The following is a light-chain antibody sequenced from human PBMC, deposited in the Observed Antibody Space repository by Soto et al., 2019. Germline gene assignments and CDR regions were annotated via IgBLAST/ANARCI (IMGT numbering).Light chain of an antibody. CDR3: QQYGKIPRT. Sequence: EIAFTQALGDLSTSQSQPPARSYRVSQTVTNDYLAWYQQKFGQAPRLLIYGASRRATGIPDRFSGIGSGTDFTLTISSLEPEDFAVYFCQQYGKIPRTFGQGAKVEIK. CDR2: GAS. J-gene: IGKJ2*01. V-gene: IGKV3-20*01. CDR1: QTVTNDY.